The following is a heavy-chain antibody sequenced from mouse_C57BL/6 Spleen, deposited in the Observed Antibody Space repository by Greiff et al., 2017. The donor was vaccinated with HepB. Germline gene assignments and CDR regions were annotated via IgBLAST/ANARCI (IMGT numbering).Heavy chain of an antibody. J-gene: IGHJ2*01. Sequence: EVQLQQSVAELVRPGASVKLSCTASGFNIKNTYMHWVKQRPEQGLEWIGRIDPANGNTKYAPKFQGKATITADTSSNTAYLQLSSLTSEDTAIYYCARKPYYGSSPWYFDYWGQGTTLTVSS. CDR1: GFNIKNTY. D-gene: IGHD1-1*01. CDR2: IDPANGNT. V-gene: IGHV14-3*01. CDR3: ARKPYYGSSPWYFDY.